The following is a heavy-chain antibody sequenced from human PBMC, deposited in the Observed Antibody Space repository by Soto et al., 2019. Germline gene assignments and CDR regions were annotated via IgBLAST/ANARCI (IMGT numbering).Heavy chain of an antibody. CDR1: GGSISSSSYY. V-gene: IGHV4-39*01. Sequence: SETLSLTCTVSGGSISSSSYYWGWIRQPPGKGLEWIGSIYYSGSTYYNPSLKSRVTISVDTSKNQFSLKLSSVTAADTAVYYCARPGGQYQLLWGSWFDPWGQGTLVTVSS. D-gene: IGHD2-2*01. CDR2: IYYSGST. J-gene: IGHJ5*02. CDR3: ARPGGQYQLLWGSWFDP.